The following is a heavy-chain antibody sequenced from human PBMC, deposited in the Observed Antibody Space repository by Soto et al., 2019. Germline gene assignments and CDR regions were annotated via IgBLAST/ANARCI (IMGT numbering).Heavy chain of an antibody. CDR3: ARHRDPSVPGAFDI. Sequence: PSETLSLTCTVSGGSISSGGYYWSWIRQHPGKGLEWIGYIYYSGSTYYNPSLKSRVTISVDTPKNQFSLKLSSVTAADTAVYYCARHRDPSVPGAFDIWGQGTMVTVSS. V-gene: IGHV4-31*03. CDR2: IYYSGST. D-gene: IGHD2-2*01. J-gene: IGHJ3*02. CDR1: GGSISSGGYY.